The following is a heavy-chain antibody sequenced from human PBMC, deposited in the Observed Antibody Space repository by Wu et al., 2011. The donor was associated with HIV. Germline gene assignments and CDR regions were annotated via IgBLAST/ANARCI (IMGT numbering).Heavy chain of an antibody. D-gene: IGHD2-21*01. CDR1: GYTFTTYD. J-gene: IGHJ4*02. Sequence: QVQLVQSGAEVKKPGASVKVSCKASGYTFTTYDINWVRQTIGQGLEWMGWMKSNSGNTKYAQKFQGRVTLTRNTSINTAYMELSSLRSEDTAMYYCARDFGGDGDSWGQGTLVTVSS. CDR2: MKSNSGNT. V-gene: IGHV1-8*03. CDR3: ARDFGGDGDS.